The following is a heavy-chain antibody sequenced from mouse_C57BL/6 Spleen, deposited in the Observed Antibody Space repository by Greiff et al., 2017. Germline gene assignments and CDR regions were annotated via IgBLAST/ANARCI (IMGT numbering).Heavy chain of an antibody. CDR3: ARRVTGTPFDY. CDR2: IDPSDSYT. J-gene: IGHJ2*01. CDR1: GYTFTSYW. D-gene: IGHD2-13*01. Sequence: QVQLQQPGAELVKPGASVKLSCKASGYTFTSYWMPWVKQTPGQGLEWIGEIDPSDSYTNYNQKFKGKATLTVDTSSSTSYMQLSSLTSEDSAVYYWARRVTGTPFDYWGQGTTLTVSS. V-gene: IGHV1-50*01.